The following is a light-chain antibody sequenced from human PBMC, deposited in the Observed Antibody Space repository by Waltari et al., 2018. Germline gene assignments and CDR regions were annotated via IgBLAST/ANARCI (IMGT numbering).Light chain of an antibody. J-gene: IGLJ2*01. V-gene: IGLV2-14*01. Sequence: QSALTQPASVSGSPGQSITISCTGTSSDIGGYNFFSWYQQHPGKVPKLIIYEVYNRASGVSYRFSASQSGNTASLTISGLQAEDEADYYCSSYTSSSTGIFGGGTKLTVL. CDR3: SSYTSSSTGI. CDR1: SSDIGGYNF. CDR2: EVY.